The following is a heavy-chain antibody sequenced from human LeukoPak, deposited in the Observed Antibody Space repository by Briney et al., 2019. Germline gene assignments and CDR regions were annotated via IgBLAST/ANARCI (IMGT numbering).Heavy chain of an antibody. CDR2: ISGSGGST. D-gene: IGHD2-15*01. CDR3: AKAQRGVAATPEFDY. J-gene: IGHJ4*02. Sequence: QTGGSLRLSCAASGFTFSSYAMSWVRQAPGKGLEWVSAISGSGGSTNYADSGKGRFTISRDNAKNTLYLQMNSLRAEDTAIYYCAKAQRGVAATPEFDYWGQGTLVTVSS. CDR1: GFTFSSYA. V-gene: IGHV3-23*01.